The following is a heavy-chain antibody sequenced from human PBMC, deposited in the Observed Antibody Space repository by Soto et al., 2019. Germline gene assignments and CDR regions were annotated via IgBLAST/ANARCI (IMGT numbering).Heavy chain of an antibody. V-gene: IGHV3-53*01. CDR2: IYSGGST. D-gene: IGHD3-10*01. J-gene: IGHJ4*02. CDR1: GFTVSSNY. Sequence: GGSLSLSCAASGFTVSSNYMIWIRQAPGKGLEWVSVIYSGGSTYYADSVKGRFTISRDNSKNTLYLQMNSLRAEVTAVYYCARHITMDPLLVYWGQGTLVTGSS. CDR3: ARHITMDPLLVY.